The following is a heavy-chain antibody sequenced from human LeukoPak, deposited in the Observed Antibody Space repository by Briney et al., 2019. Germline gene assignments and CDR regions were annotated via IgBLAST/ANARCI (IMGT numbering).Heavy chain of an antibody. CDR1: GGTFSSHA. V-gene: IGHV1-69*06. CDR3: ARGEEYVWGSYRYDY. Sequence: ASVKVSCKASGGTFSSHAITWVRQAPGQGLEWMGGIIPFFDTTNYAQKFQGRVTITADKSTSTAYMELSSLRSEDTAVYYCARGEEYVWGSYRYDYWGQGTLVTVSS. CDR2: IIPFFDTT. J-gene: IGHJ4*02. D-gene: IGHD3-16*02.